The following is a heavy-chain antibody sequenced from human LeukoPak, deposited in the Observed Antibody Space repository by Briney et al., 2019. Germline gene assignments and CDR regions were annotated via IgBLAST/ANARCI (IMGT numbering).Heavy chain of an antibody. Sequence: PRGSLRLSCAASGFTFSSYGMHWVRQAPGKGLEWVAVISYDGSNKYYADSVKGRFTISRDNSKNTLYLQMNSLRAEDTAVYYCAKAVSSGVLYYYYGMDVWGQGTTVTVSS. CDR3: AKAVSSGVLYYYYGMDV. J-gene: IGHJ6*02. D-gene: IGHD6-19*01. V-gene: IGHV3-30*18. CDR1: GFTFSSYG. CDR2: ISYDGSNK.